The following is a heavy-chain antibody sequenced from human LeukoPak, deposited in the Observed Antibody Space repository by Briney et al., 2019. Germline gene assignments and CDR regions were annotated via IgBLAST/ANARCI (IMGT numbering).Heavy chain of an antibody. D-gene: IGHD6-19*01. CDR2: ISNRSSAI. Sequence: GGSLRLSCAGSGFTFSNYNMNWVRQAPGKGLEWVSYISNRSSAIYYADSVKGRFTISRDNAENSLSLQMNSQRDEDTAVYLCASNHGSGWYVGEYWGQGILVTVSS. V-gene: IGHV3-48*02. CDR1: GFTFSNYN. J-gene: IGHJ4*02. CDR3: ASNHGSGWYVGEY.